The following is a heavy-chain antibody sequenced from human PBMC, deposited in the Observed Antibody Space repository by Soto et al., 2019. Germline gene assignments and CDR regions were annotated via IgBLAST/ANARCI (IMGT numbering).Heavy chain of an antibody. CDR3: ATVDSSGWYGTRGYFDY. Sequence: ASVKVSCKASGYTFTSYGISWVRQAPGQGLEWMGWISAYNGNTNYAQKLQGRVTMTTDTSTSAAYMELRSLRSDDTAVYYCATVDSSGWYGTRGYFDYWGQGTLVTVSS. CDR1: GYTFTSYG. J-gene: IGHJ4*02. D-gene: IGHD6-19*01. CDR2: ISAYNGNT. V-gene: IGHV1-18*04.